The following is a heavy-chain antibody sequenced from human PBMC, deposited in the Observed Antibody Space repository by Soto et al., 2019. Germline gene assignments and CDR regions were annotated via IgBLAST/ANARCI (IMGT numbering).Heavy chain of an antibody. CDR1: GFTFSGSA. CDR3: AYGGYYYYYYGMDV. J-gene: IGHJ6*02. CDR2: IRSKANSYAT. V-gene: IGHV3-73*01. Sequence: GGSLRLSCAASGFTFSGSAMHWVRQASGKGLEWVGRIRSKANSYATAYAASVKGRFTISRDDSKNTAYLQMNSLKTEDTAVYYCAYGGYYYYYYGMDVWGQGTTVTVSS. D-gene: IGHD2-21*01.